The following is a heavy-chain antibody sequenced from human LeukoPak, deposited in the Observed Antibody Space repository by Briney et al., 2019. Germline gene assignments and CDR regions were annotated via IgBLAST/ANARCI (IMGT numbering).Heavy chain of an antibody. J-gene: IGHJ4*02. CDR1: GFTFSNAW. Sequence: GGSLRLSCAASGFTFSNAWMSWVRQAPGKGLEWVGRIKSKTDGETTDYAAPVKGRFTISRDDSKNTLYLQMNSLKTEDTAVYYCTTAYRNFDYWGQGTLVTVSS. CDR3: TTAYRNFDY. V-gene: IGHV3-15*01. CDR2: IKSKTDGETT. D-gene: IGHD3-16*01.